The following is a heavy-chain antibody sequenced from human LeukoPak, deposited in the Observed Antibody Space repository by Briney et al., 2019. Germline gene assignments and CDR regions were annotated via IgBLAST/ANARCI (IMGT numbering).Heavy chain of an antibody. CDR2: LSGSGAST. Sequence: GGSLRLSCAASGFTFSRYGMNWVRQAPGKGLEWVSALSGSGASTYYADSVKGRFTISRDNSKNTLYLQMNSLRAEDTAVYYCAKDLRIQVRGVIGPLDYWGQGTLVTVSS. D-gene: IGHD3-10*01. CDR1: GFTFSRYG. J-gene: IGHJ4*02. V-gene: IGHV3-23*01. CDR3: AKDLRIQVRGVIGPLDY.